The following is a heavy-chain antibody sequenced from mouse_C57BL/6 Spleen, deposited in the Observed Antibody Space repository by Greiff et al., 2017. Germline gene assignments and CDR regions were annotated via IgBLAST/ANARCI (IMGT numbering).Heavy chain of an antibody. D-gene: IGHD1-1*01. J-gene: IGHJ2*01. V-gene: IGHV5-4*01. CDR3: AREGGYYYGSSSSYFDY. Sequence: EVQGVESGGGLVKPGGSLKLSCAASGFTFSSYAMSWVRQTPEKRLEWVATISDGGSYTYYPDNVKGRSTISRDNAKNNLYLQMSHLKSEDTAMXYCAREGGYYYGSSSSYFDYWGQGTTLTVSS. CDR1: GFTFSSYA. CDR2: ISDGGSYT.